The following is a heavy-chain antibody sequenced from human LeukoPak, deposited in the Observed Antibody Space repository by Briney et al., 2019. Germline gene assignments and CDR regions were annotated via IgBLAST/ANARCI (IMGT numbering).Heavy chain of an antibody. CDR1: EFDFSSHA. J-gene: IGHJ4*02. V-gene: IGHV3-21*01. CDR3: ARDRYCSSSSCYPFDY. D-gene: IGHD2-2*01. CDR2: ISISGSKT. Sequence: GGSLRLSCAASEFDFSSHAMTWVRQAPGKGLEWVSAISISGSKTYYADSVKGRFTISRDNAKNSLYLQMNSLRAEDTAVYYCARDRYCSSSSCYPFDYWGQGTLVTVSS.